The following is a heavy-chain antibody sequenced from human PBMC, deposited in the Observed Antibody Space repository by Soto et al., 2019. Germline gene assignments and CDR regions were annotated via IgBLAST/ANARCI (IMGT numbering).Heavy chain of an antibody. CDR3: ARRPRFLYYMDV. Sequence: GGSLRLSCAASGFTFGSYWMHWVRQAPGKGLVWVSRINSDGSSTSYADSVKGRFTISRDNAKNTLYLQMNSLRAEDTAVYYCARRPRFLYYMDVWGKGTTVTVSS. V-gene: IGHV3-74*01. D-gene: IGHD5-12*01. J-gene: IGHJ6*03. CDR1: GFTFGSYW. CDR2: INSDGSST.